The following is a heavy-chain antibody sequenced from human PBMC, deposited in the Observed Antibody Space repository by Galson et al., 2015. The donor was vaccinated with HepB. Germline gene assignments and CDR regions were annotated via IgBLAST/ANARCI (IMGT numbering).Heavy chain of an antibody. J-gene: IGHJ4*02. CDR2: IDAGNGNT. Sequence: SVKVSCKASGYTFTSYAMHWVRQAPGQRLEWMGWIDAGNGNTKYSQKFQGRVTITRDTSASTAYMELSSLRSEDTAVYYCARVIQQQLVGGAFDYWGQGTLVTVSS. D-gene: IGHD6-13*01. CDR3: ARVIQQQLVGGAFDY. CDR1: GYTFTSYA. V-gene: IGHV1-3*01.